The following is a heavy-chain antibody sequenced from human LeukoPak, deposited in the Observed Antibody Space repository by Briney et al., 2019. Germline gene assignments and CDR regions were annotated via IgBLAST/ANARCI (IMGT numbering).Heavy chain of an antibody. V-gene: IGHV4-34*01. CDR3: ARGLRGGQRWFDP. D-gene: IGHD3-16*01. CDR2: INHSGST. CDR1: GGSFSGYY. J-gene: IGHJ5*02. Sequence: PSETLSLTCAVYGGSFSGYYWSWIRQPPGKGLECIGEINHSGSTNYNPSLKSRVTISVDTSKNQFSLKLSSVTAADTAVYYCARGLRGGQRWFDPWGQGTLVTVSS.